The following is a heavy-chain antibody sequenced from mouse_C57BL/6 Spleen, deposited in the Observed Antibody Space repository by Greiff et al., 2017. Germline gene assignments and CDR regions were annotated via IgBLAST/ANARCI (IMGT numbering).Heavy chain of an antibody. CDR1: GFTFSDYG. CDR2: ISSGSSTI. V-gene: IGHV5-17*01. CDR3: ARNYYGSSYLCDY. Sequence: EVKVVESGGGLVKPGGSLKLSCAASGFTFSDYGMHWVRQAPEKGLEWVAYISSGSSTIYSADTVKGRFTISRDNAKNTLFLQMTSLRSEDTAMYYCARNYYGSSYLCDYWGQGTTLTVSS. D-gene: IGHD1-1*01. J-gene: IGHJ2*01.